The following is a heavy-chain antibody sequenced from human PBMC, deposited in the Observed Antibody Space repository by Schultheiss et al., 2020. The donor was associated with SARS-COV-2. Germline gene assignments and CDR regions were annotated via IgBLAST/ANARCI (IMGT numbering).Heavy chain of an antibody. D-gene: IGHD5-18*01. CDR2: ISWNSGSI. CDR3: AKTLWGNDAFDI. J-gene: IGHJ3*02. Sequence: GGSLRLSCAASGFTFDDYAMHWVRQAPGKGLEWVSGISWNSGSIGYADSVKGRVTISRDNSKNTLYLQMNSLRAEDTAVYYCAKTLWGNDAFDIWGQGTMVTVSS. V-gene: IGHV3-9*01. CDR1: GFTFDDYA.